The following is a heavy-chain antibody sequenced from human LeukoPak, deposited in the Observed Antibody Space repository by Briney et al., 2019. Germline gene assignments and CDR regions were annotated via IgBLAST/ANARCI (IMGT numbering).Heavy chain of an antibody. CDR3: VRDLYYRSDL. CDR2: ISTGGITI. J-gene: IGHJ5*02. CDR1: GFSFTRYE. V-gene: IGHV3-48*03. Sequence: QPGGSLRLSCAASGFSFTRYEMNWVRQAPGKGLEWVSYISTGGITIYYADSVKGRFTISRDNAKNTLYLQMNSLGAGDTAVYYCVRDLYYRSDLWGRGTLVTVSS. D-gene: IGHD3-22*01.